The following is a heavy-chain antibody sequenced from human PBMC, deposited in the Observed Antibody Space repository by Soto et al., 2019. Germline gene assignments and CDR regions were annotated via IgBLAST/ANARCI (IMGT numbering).Heavy chain of an antibody. J-gene: IGHJ6*02. D-gene: IGHD1-7*01. V-gene: IGHV3-23*01. CDR3: AKDLELRVSYYYSMDV. CDR2: INDSGGST. Sequence: PGGSLRLSCAASGFTFSSYAMSWVRQAPGKGLEWVSAINDSGGSTYYADSVKGRFTISRDNSKNTLYLQMNSLRAEATAVYYCAKDLELRVSYYYSMDVWGQGTTVTVSS. CDR1: GFTFSSYA.